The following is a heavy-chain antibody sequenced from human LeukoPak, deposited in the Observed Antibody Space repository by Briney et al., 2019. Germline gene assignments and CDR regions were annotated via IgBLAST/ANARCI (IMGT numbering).Heavy chain of an antibody. CDR3: ARLLSGN. J-gene: IGHJ4*01. D-gene: IGHD2-15*01. Sequence: GGSLRLSCAASGFTFSSYAMHWVRQAPGKGLEWVAVISYDGSNKYYADSVKGRFTISRDNSKNTLYLQMNSLRAEDTAVYYCARLLSGNWGHGTLVTVSS. V-gene: IGHV3-30-3*01. CDR2: ISYDGSNK. CDR1: GFTFSSYA.